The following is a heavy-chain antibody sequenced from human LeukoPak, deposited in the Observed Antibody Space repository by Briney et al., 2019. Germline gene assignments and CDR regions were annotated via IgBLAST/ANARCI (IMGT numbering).Heavy chain of an antibody. CDR1: GGSISSYY. J-gene: IGHJ6*02. V-gene: IGHV4-4*07. Sequence: SETLSLTCTVSGGSISSYYWSWIRQPAGKGLEWIGRIYTSGSTNYNASIKSRVSMSVDTSKNQFSLKLSSVTAADTAVFYCAIRSGRNYYGVDVWGQGTTVTVSS. CDR2: IYTSGST. D-gene: IGHD1-26*01. CDR3: AIRSGRNYYGVDV.